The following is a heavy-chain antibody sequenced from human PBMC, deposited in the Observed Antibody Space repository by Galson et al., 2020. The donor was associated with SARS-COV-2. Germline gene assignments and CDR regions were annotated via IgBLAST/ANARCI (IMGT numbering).Heavy chain of an antibody. V-gene: IGHV1-46*01. D-gene: IGHD3-9*01. CDR1: GYTFTSYY. CDR2: INPSGGST. J-gene: IGHJ6*02. CDR3: ARFPTRLNYDSLTGFPNLHYYYGMDV. Sequence: ASVKVSCKASGYTFTSYYMHWVRQAPGQGLEWMGIINPSGGSTSYAQKFQGRVTMTRDTSTSTVYMELSSLRSEDTAVYYCARFPTRLNYDSLTGFPNLHYYYGMDVWGQGTTVTVSS.